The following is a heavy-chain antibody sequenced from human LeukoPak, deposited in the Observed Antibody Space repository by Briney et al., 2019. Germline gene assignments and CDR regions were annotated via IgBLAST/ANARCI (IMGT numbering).Heavy chain of an antibody. Sequence: GGSLRLSCAASGFTFSNYAMSWVRQAPGKGLEWVSTISGSGASTYYADSVKGRFTISRDDSKNTLYLQMNSLKTEDTAVYYCTTDSQQLVPGDFDYWGQGTLVTVSS. V-gene: IGHV3-23*01. CDR2: ISGSGAST. CDR1: GFTFSNYA. CDR3: TTDSQQLVPGDFDY. J-gene: IGHJ4*02. D-gene: IGHD6-13*01.